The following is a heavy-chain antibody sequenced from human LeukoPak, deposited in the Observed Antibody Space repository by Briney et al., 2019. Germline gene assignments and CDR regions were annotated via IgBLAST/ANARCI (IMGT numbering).Heavy chain of an antibody. J-gene: IGHJ4*02. CDR2: INAGNGNT. Sequence: ASVKVSCKASGYTFTSYAMHWVRQAPGQRLEWMGWINAGNGNTKYSQEFQGRVTITRDTSASTVYMELSSLRSEDTAVYCCASLGADYGGDYWGQGTLVTVSS. V-gene: IGHV1-3*03. CDR3: ASLGADYGGDY. D-gene: IGHD4-23*01. CDR1: GYTFTSYA.